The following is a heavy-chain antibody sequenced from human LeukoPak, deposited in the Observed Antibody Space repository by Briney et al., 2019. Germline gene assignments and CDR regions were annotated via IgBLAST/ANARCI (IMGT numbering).Heavy chain of an antibody. CDR2: IKQDGSEK. J-gene: IGHJ4*02. D-gene: IGHD5-18*01. CDR3: ARGDTAMVLLDY. V-gene: IGHV3-7*01. Sequence: GGSLRLSCAASGFTFGSYWMSWVRQAPGKGLEWVANIKQDGSEKYYVDSVKGRFTISRDNAKNSLYLQMNSLRAEDTAVYYCARGDTAMVLLDYWGQGTLVTVSS. CDR1: GFTFGSYW.